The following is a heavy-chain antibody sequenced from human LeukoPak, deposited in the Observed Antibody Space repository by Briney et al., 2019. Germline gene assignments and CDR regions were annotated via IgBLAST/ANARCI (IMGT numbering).Heavy chain of an antibody. CDR2: INPSGGST. J-gene: IGHJ4*02. CDR1: GYTFTSYY. CDR3: ARKGHVGAIDY. Sequence: ASVKVSCKASGYTFTSYYMHWVRQAPGQGLEWMGIINPSGGSTSYAQEFQGRVTMTRDMSTSTVYMELSSLRSEDTAVYYCARKGHVGAIDYWGQGTLVTVSS. V-gene: IGHV1-46*01. D-gene: IGHD1-26*01.